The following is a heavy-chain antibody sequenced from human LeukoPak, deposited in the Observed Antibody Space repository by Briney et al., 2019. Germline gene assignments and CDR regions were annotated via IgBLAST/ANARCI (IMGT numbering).Heavy chain of an antibody. D-gene: IGHD2/OR15-2a*01. V-gene: IGHV3-43*02. Sequence: HPGGSLRLSCAASGFTFDDYAMHWVRKAPGKGLDWVSLISGDGGSTYYADSVKGRFTISRDNSKNSLYLQMDSLRTEDTALYYCAKDDFSPSHYYYMDVWGKGTTVTVSS. J-gene: IGHJ6*03. CDR2: ISGDGGST. CDR3: AKDDFSPSHYYYMDV. CDR1: GFTFDDYA.